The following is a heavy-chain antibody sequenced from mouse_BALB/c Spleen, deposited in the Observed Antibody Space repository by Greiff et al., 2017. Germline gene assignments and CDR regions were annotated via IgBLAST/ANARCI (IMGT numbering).Heavy chain of an antibody. D-gene: IGHD4-1*01. CDR3: ASELGRDWYFDV. CDR1: GFTFSSFG. CDR2: ISSGSSTI. V-gene: IGHV5-17*02. Sequence: DVQLQESGGGLVQPGGSRKLSCAASGFTFSSFGMHWVRQAPEKGLEWVAYISSGSSTIYYADTVKGRFTISRDNPKNTLFLQMTSLRSEDTAMYYCASELGRDWYFDVWGAGTTVTVSS. J-gene: IGHJ1*01.